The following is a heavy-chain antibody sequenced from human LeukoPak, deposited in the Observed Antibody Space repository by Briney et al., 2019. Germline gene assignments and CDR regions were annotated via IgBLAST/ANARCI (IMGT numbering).Heavy chain of an antibody. V-gene: IGHV4-59*08. D-gene: IGHD1-26*01. J-gene: IGHJ2*01. CDR1: GGSISSYH. CDR3: ARRVYSGSYNWYFDL. Sequence: SETLSLTCTVSGGSISSYHWSWIRQPPGKGLEWIGYTLNSESTNYNPSLKSRFTISVDTSKNQLFLKLSSVTAPDTAVYYCARRVYSGSYNWYFDLWGRGTLVTVSS. CDR2: TLNSEST.